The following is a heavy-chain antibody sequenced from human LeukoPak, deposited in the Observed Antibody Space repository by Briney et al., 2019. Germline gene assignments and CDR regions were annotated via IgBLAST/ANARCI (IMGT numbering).Heavy chain of an antibody. CDR1: GGSVSSYY. D-gene: IGHD3-16*01. V-gene: IGHV4-59*08. CDR2: IYYTGST. J-gene: IGHJ6*02. CDR3: ARNVKGMNV. Sequence: SKTLSLTCTASGGSVSSYYWSWIRQPPGKGLEWIGYIYYTGSTNYNPSLKSRVTISVDTSKNQFSLKVTSVTAADTAVYYCARNVKGMNVWGQGTTVTVSS.